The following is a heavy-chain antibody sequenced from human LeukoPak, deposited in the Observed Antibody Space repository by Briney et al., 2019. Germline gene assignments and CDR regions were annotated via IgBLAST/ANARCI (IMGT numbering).Heavy chain of an antibody. Sequence: GGSLRLSCAASGFTFNNYEMNWVRQAPGKGLEWVSYISSSSITIYYADSVEGRFTTSRDNAKSSLYLQMNSLRAEDTAVYYCARAGYSILSPFDYWGQGTLVTVSS. CDR1: GFTFNNYE. V-gene: IGHV3-48*03. D-gene: IGHD5/OR15-5a*01. CDR3: ARAGYSILSPFDY. J-gene: IGHJ4*02. CDR2: ISSSSITI.